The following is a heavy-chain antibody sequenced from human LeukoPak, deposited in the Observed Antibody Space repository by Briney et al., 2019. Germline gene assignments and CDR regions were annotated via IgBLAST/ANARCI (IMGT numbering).Heavy chain of an antibody. D-gene: IGHD2-15*01. V-gene: IGHV1-24*01. CDR2: FDPEDGET. J-gene: IGHJ4*02. CDR3: ATSATLGYCSGGSCYSLLPYFDY. Sequence: ASVKVSCKASGYTFTSYDINWVRQAPGKGLEWMGGFDPEDGETIYAQKFQGRVTMTEDTSTDTAYMELSSLRSEDTAVYYCATSATLGYCSGGSCYSLLPYFDYWGQGTLVTVSS. CDR1: GYTFTSYD.